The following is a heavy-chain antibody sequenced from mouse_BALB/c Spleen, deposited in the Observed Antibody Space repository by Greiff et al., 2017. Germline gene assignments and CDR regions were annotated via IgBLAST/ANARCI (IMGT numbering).Heavy chain of an antibody. V-gene: IGHV1S135*01. CDR3: ARRGYGNFGGFAY. D-gene: IGHD2-10*02. Sequence: VQLQQSGPELVKPGASVKVSCKASGYAFTSYNMYWVKQSHGKSLEWIGYIDPYNGGTSYNQKFKGKATLTVDTSSSTAYMHLNSLTSEDSAVYYCARRGYGNFGGFAYWGQGTLVTVSA. CDR2: IDPYNGGT. CDR1: GYAFTSYN. J-gene: IGHJ3*01.